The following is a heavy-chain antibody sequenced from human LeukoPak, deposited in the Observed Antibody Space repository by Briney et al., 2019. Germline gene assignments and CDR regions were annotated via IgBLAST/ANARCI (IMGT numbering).Heavy chain of an antibody. CDR1: GYNFTSFD. V-gene: IGHV1-8*03. J-gene: IGHJ6*03. CDR3: VRVGMVPSVHLRYYYYYYMDV. CDR2: MNPNSGNT. D-gene: IGHD2-2*01. Sequence: GASVKVSCKASGYNFTSFDINWVRQATGQGLEWVGWMNPNSGNTGYAQKFQGRVTITRDTSISTAYMELSSLRSEDTAVYYCVRVGMVPSVHLRYYYYYYMDVWGKGTTVTVSS.